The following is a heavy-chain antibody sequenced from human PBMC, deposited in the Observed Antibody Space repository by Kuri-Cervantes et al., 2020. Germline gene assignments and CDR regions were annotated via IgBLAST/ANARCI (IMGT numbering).Heavy chain of an antibody. Sequence: GESLKISCAASGFTFSSYWMSWVRQAPGKGLEWVANIKEDGSDKYYVDSVKGRFTISRDNGKKSVYLQMNSLRAEDTAVYFCVRGATIFWGQGTLVTVSS. CDR3: VRGATIF. CDR2: IKEDGSDK. CDR1: GFTFSSYW. D-gene: IGHD5-12*01. V-gene: IGHV3-7*01. J-gene: IGHJ4*02.